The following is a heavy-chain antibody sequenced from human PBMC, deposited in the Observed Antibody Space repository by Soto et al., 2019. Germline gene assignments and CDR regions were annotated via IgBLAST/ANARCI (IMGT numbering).Heavy chain of an antibody. D-gene: IGHD3-22*01. V-gene: IGHV1-69*06. J-gene: IGHJ6*02. CDR1: GGTFSSYA. CDR2: IIPIFGTA. CDR3: AREIDGGYWGYLRPYYYGMDV. Sequence: QVQLVQSGAEVKKPGSSVKVSCKASGGTFSSYAISWVRQAPGQGLEWMGGIIPIFGTANYAQKFQGRVTITADKSTSTAYMELSSLRSEDTAVYYCAREIDGGYWGYLRPYYYGMDVWGQGTTVTVSS.